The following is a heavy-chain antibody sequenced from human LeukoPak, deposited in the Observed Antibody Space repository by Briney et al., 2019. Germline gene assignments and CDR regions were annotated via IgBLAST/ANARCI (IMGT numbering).Heavy chain of an antibody. Sequence: PSQTLSLTCNVSGVSVSDGRYYWTWIHQHPGKGLEWIGYKYYSGSAKYNPSLKSRLTISIDTSKNQFSLQLSSVTAADTATYYCATPYCSSISCLDVFNVWGQGTRVAVSS. CDR3: ATPYCSSISCLDVFNV. CDR2: KYYSGSA. D-gene: IGHD2-2*01. V-gene: IGHV4-31*03. CDR1: GVSVSDGRYY. J-gene: IGHJ3*01.